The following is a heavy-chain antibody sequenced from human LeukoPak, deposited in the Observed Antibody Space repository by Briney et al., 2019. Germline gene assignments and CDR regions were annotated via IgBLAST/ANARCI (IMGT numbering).Heavy chain of an antibody. V-gene: IGHV3-9*01. CDR1: GFTFDDYA. CDR3: ARSNYDYGDYYFDY. D-gene: IGHD4-17*01. J-gene: IGHJ4*02. Sequence: GGSLRLSCAASGFTFDDYAMHWVRQAPGKGLEWVSGISWNSGSMDYADSVKGRFTISRDNAKNSLYLQMNSLRAEDTAVYYCARSNYDYGDYYFDYWGQGTLVAVSS. CDR2: ISWNSGSM.